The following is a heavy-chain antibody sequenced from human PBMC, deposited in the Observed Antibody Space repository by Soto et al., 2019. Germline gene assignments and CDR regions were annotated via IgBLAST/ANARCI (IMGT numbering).Heavy chain of an antibody. CDR3: ARDRYYDESSGYYLYYGMDV. J-gene: IGHJ6*02. CDR2: INSDGSST. D-gene: IGHD3-22*01. Sequence: PGGSLRLSCAASGFTFSSYWMHWVRQAPGKGLVWVSRINSDGSSTSYADSVKGRFTISRDNAKNTLYLQMNSLRAEDTAVYYCARDRYYDESSGYYLYYGMDVWGQGTTVTVSS. CDR1: GFTFSSYW. V-gene: IGHV3-74*01.